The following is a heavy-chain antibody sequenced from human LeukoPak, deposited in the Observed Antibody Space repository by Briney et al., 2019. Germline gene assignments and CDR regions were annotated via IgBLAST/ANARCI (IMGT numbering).Heavy chain of an antibody. CDR2: VSSNEGT. CDR3: ARVRSYYGSVTGKSYYFDY. Sequence: SETLSLTCTVSGGSISTYYWGWIRQPPGKGLEWIGYVSSNEGTNYNPSLKSRVTILIDTSKNQFSLKLSSVTAADTAVYYCARVRSYYGSVTGKSYYFDYWGQGTLVTVSS. CDR1: GGSISTYY. J-gene: IGHJ4*02. D-gene: IGHD3-10*01. V-gene: IGHV4-59*01.